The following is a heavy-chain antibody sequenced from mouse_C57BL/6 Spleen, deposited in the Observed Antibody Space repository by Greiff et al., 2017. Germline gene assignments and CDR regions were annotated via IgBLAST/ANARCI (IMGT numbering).Heavy chain of an antibody. CDR2: ISSGSSTI. V-gene: IGHV5-17*01. J-gene: IGHJ3*01. D-gene: IGHD3-2*02. CDR3: ARGDSSGYKIAY. Sequence: VQLKESGGGLVKPGGSLKLSCAASGFTFSDYGMHWVRQAPEKGLEWVAYISSGSSTIYYADTVKGRFTISRDNAKNTLFLQMTSLRSEDTAMYYCARGDSSGYKIAYWGQGTLVTVSA. CDR1: GFTFSDYG.